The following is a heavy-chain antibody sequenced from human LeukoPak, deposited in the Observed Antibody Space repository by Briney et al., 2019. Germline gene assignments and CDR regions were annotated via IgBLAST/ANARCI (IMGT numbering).Heavy chain of an antibody. CDR3: ARHLPTTVTRGYSCHPMDV. CDR2: IAPSGSA. J-gene: IGHJ6*03. Sequence: SETLSLTCTASGASISTYYWSWIRQPPGKGLEWIAYIAPSGSAVYNPSLNSRLTVSVDTSKNQFSLKLNSVTAADTAVYYCARHLPTTVTRGYSCHPMDVWGKGTTVFVSS. V-gene: IGHV4-4*09. CDR1: GASISTYY. D-gene: IGHD4-17*01.